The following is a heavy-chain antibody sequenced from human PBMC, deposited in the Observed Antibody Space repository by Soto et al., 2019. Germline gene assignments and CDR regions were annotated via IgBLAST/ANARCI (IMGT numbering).Heavy chain of an antibody. CDR1: AFTFSSYW. Sequence: EVQLVESGGGLVQPGGSLRLSCAASAFTFSSYWMSWVRQAPGKGLEWVANIKQDGSEKKYVDSVKGRFTISRDNAKNSLYLQMNSLRAEDTAVYYCARVKGNGGNSDCYYGMDVWGQGTTVTVSS. D-gene: IGHD1-1*01. V-gene: IGHV3-7*05. CDR3: ARVKGNGGNSDCYYGMDV. CDR2: IKQDGSEK. J-gene: IGHJ6*02.